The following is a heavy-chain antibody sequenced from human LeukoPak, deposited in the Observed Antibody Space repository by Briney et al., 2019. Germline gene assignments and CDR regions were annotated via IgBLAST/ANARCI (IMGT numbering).Heavy chain of an antibody. J-gene: IGHJ3*02. CDR1: GFSLSTSGVG. CDR2: IYWDDDK. D-gene: IGHD6-6*01. CDR3: AHRDREQLASHGDAFDI. V-gene: IGHV2-5*02. Sequence: SGPTLVKPTQTLTLTCTFSGFSLSTSGVGVGWIRQPPGKALEWLALIYWDDDKRYSPSLKSRLTITKDTSKNQVVLTMTNMDPVNTATYNCAHRDREQLASHGDAFDIWGQGTMVTVSS.